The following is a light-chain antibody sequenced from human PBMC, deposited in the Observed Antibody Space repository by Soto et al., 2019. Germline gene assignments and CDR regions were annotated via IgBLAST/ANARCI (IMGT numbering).Light chain of an antibody. V-gene: IGLV1-40*01. Sequence: QSVLTQPPSVSGAPGQRVAISCAGTSSNIGAGYDVHWYQHLPGTAPKLLIFGNINQPLGVPDRFSGSKSGTSASLAITGLQAEDEGDYYCQTYDTGVSGSIFGGGTKLTVL. CDR3: QTYDTGVSGSI. CDR2: GNI. CDR1: SSNIGAGYD. J-gene: IGLJ2*01.